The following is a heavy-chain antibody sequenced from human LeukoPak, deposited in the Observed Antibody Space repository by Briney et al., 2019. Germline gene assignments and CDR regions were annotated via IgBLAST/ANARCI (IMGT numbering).Heavy chain of an antibody. Sequence: ASVKVSCKASGYTFTSYGISWVQQAPGQGLEWMGWISAYNGNTNYAQKLQGRVTMTTDTSTSTAYMELRSLRSDDTAVYYCARVTYYYGSGSYLVQPFDYWGQGTLVTVSS. V-gene: IGHV1-18*01. CDR3: ARVTYYYGSGSYLVQPFDY. CDR1: GYTFTSYG. D-gene: IGHD3-10*01. CDR2: ISAYNGNT. J-gene: IGHJ4*02.